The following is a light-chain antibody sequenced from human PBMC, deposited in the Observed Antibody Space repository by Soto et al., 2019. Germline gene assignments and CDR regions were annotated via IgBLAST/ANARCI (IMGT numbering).Light chain of an antibody. CDR2: DAS. Sequence: EIVLTQSPATLSLSPGERPTPPCRASQSVSSYLAWYQQKPGQAPRLLIYDASNRATGIPARFSGSGSGTDFTLTISSLEPEDFAVYYCQQRSNWPTFGPGTKVDI. J-gene: IGKJ3*01. CDR1: QSVSSY. V-gene: IGKV3-11*01. CDR3: QQRSNWPT.